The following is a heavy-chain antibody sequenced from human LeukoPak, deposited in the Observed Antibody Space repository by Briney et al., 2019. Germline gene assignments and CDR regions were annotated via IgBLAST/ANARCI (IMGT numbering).Heavy chain of an antibody. J-gene: IGHJ4*02. Sequence: GESLKISCKGSGYSFTSYWIGWVRQMPGKGLEWMGIIYPGDSDTRYSPSFQGQVTISADKSISTAYLQWSSLKASDTAMYYCARLSGPYCSSTSCYTHFDYWGQGTLVTVSS. CDR1: GYSFTSYW. CDR2: IYPGDSDT. V-gene: IGHV5-51*01. CDR3: ARLSGPYCSSTSCYTHFDY. D-gene: IGHD2-2*02.